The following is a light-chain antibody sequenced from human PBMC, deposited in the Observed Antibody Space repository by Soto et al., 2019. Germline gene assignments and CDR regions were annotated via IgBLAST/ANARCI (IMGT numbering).Light chain of an antibody. J-gene: IGLJ1*01. CDR1: SIDVGGYNY. V-gene: IGLV2-14*01. CDR3: SSYTSSSIRV. Sequence: SVLTQPASVSGSPGQSVTLSCPGPSIDVGGYNYVSWYQQHPGKAPKLMIYEVSNRPSGVSNRFSGSKSGNTASLTISGLQAEDEADYYCSSYTSSSIRVFGTGTKV. CDR2: EVS.